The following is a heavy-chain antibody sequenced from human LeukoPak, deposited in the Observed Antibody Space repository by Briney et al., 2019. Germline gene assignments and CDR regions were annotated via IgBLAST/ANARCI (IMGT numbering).Heavy chain of an antibody. D-gene: IGHD3-22*01. CDR3: VRGILRDYYDSSGFYHRGGVGY. CDR1: GGSISSYY. V-gene: IGHV4-59*01. CDR2: IYYSGST. J-gene: IGHJ4*02. Sequence: PSETLSLTCTVSGGSISSYYWSWIRQPPGKGLEWIGYIYYSGSTNYNPSLKSRVTISVDTSKNQFSLKLSSVTAADTAVYYCVRGILRDYYDSSGFYHRGGVGYWGQGTLVTVSS.